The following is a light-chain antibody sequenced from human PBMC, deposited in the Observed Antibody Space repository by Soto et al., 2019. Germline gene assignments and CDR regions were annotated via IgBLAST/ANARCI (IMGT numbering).Light chain of an antibody. Sequence: QSALTQPASVSGSPGQSITISCTGTSNDVGGDDYVSWYQQYPGKAPKPMIYDVTNRPSGVSIRFSGSKSGNTASLTISGLQAEDEADYYCSAHTVRSTGVFGTGTKLTVL. CDR3: SAHTVRSTGV. CDR1: SNDVGGDDY. J-gene: IGLJ1*01. CDR2: DVT. V-gene: IGLV2-14*03.